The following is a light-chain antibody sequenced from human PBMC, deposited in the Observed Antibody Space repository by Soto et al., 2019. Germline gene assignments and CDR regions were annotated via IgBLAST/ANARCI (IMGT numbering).Light chain of an antibody. J-gene: IGKJ2*03. V-gene: IGKV1-5*03. CDR1: QRINIW. CDR3: QQYDSYPYS. Sequence: DIQMTQVPSTLSASVGDRVNITCRASQRINIWLAWYQQKPGKAPNLLIYKASNLQSGVTSRFSGSGSGTEFTLTISSLQPDDFSTYYCQQYDSYPYSFGQGNKVEIK. CDR2: KAS.